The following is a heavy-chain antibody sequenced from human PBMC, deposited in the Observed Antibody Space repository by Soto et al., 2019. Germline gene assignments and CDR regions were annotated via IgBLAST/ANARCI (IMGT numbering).Heavy chain of an antibody. CDR1: GFTFSSYG. D-gene: IGHD6-19*01. J-gene: IGHJ4*02. CDR2: IWYDGSNK. CDR3: ARENRYGSGWYPFDY. Sequence: QVQLVESGGGVVQPGRSLRLSCAASGFTFSSYGMHWVRQAPGKGLEWVAVIWYDGSNKYYADSVKGRFTISRDNSKNALYLQMNSLRAEDTAVYYCARENRYGSGWYPFDYWGQGTLVTVSS. V-gene: IGHV3-33*01.